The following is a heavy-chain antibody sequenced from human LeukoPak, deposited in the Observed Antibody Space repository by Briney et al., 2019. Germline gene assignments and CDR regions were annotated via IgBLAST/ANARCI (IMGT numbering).Heavy chain of an antibody. CDR1: GGSFSGYY. Sequence: SETLSLTCAVYGGSFSGYYWSWIRQPPGKGLEWIGEINHSGSTNYNPSLKSRVTISVDTSKNQFSLKLSSVTAADTAVYYCALGTSSRGWYCSRFDYWGQGTLVTVSS. J-gene: IGHJ4*02. CDR3: ALGTSSRGWYCSRFDY. V-gene: IGHV4-34*01. D-gene: IGHD6-19*01. CDR2: INHSGST.